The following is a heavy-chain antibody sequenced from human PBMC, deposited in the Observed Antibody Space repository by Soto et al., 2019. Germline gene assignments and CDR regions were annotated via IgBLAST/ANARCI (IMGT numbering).Heavy chain of an antibody. CDR1: GFTFRSSW. J-gene: IGHJ4*02. Sequence: EVQLVESGGGLVQPGGSLRLSCVASGFTFRSSWMHWVRQAPGKGLVWVSRINSDATTKNYADYVQGRFTIARDNAENPLYLQMDRLTAEDPAVYFCARGPTGWYGYDYWGQGTLVTVSS. CDR3: ARGPTGWYGYDY. V-gene: IGHV3-74*01. D-gene: IGHD6-19*01. CDR2: INSDATTK.